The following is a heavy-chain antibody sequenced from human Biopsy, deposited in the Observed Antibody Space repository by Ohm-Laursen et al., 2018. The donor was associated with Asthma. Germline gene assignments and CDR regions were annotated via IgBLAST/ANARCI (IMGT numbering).Heavy chain of an antibody. D-gene: IGHD3-3*01. CDR2: ISTRGGST. V-gene: IGHV3-23*01. J-gene: IGHJ4*02. CDR3: ARDVMEWYLPAFDF. Sequence: SLRLSCAASGFTFSRYAMSWVRQAPGKGLEWVAGISTRGGSTYYADSVKGRFTISRDNSKNTLYVQMNSLRPDDTAVYYCARDVMEWYLPAFDFWGQGTLVTVSS. CDR1: GFTFSRYA.